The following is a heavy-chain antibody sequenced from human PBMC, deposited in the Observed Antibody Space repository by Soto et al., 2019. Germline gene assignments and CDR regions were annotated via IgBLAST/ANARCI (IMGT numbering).Heavy chain of an antibody. Sequence: PSETLSLTCAVSGYSISSGYYWGWIRQPPGKGLEWIGSIYHSGSTYYNPSLKSRVTISVDTSKNQFSLKLSSVTAADTAVYYCARATGGGMIVVVTFDYWGQGTLVTVXS. V-gene: IGHV4-38-2*01. CDR2: IYHSGST. CDR3: ARATGGGMIVVVTFDY. J-gene: IGHJ4*02. CDR1: GYSISSGYY. D-gene: IGHD3-22*01.